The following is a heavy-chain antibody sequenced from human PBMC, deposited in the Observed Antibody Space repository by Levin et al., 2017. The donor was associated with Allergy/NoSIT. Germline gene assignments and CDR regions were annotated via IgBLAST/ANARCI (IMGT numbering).Heavy chain of an antibody. J-gene: IGHJ4*02. D-gene: IGHD1-26*01. CDR3: ASNSGGHY. CDR1: GGSIYISGNY. V-gene: IGHV4-39*01. Sequence: TSETLSLTCTVSGGSIYISGNYWGWIRQPPGKGLEWIGSIYYDGITYYSPSLKSRVTMSIDTSKNQFSLRLSSVTAADTAMYYCASNSGGHYWGQGTLVTVSS. CDR2: IYYDGIT.